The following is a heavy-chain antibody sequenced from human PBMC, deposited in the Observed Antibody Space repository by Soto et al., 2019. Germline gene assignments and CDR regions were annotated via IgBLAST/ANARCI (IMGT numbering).Heavy chain of an antibody. CDR3: ARETPAPITIFGVYYYYGMDV. J-gene: IGHJ6*02. CDR1: GGTFSSYA. Sequence: ASVKVSCKASGGTFSSYAISWVRLAPGQGLEWMGGIIPIFGTANYAQKFQGRVTITADESTSTAYMELSSLRSEDTAVYYCARETPAPITIFGVYYYYGMDVWGQGTTVTVSS. CDR2: IIPIFGTA. D-gene: IGHD3-3*01. V-gene: IGHV1-69*13.